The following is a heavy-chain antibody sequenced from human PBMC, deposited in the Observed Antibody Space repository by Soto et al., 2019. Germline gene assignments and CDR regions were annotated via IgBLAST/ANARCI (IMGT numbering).Heavy chain of an antibody. V-gene: IGHV4-30-2*01. J-gene: IGHJ5*02. Sequence: SETLSLTCAVSVSSISRGGYSWSWLRLPPGSPRGSIGRLFGSESTSRNPSHNRRVTISVDRSKNQFSLKLSSVTAADTAVYYCARGGRFFDYYGSGSYYNRVRSWFDPWGQGTLVTVSS. CDR3: ARGGRFFDYYGSGSYYNRVRSWFDP. CDR2: LFGSEST. CDR1: VSSISRGGYS. D-gene: IGHD3-10*01.